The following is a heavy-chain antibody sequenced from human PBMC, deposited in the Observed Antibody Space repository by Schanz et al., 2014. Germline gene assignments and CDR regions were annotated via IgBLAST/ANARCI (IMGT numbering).Heavy chain of an antibody. CDR3: ARDFSAYVGSYYDY. Sequence: QVQLVQSWAEVKGPGASVKVSCKASGYTFSSYGITWVRQAPGQGLEWMGWINGYNGHTLYAQKFQGRVTMTTDTSTSTSYMELTSLRFDDTAVYDWARDFSAYVGSYYDYCGQGTLVTVST. CDR2: INGYNGHT. D-gene: IGHD5-12*01. V-gene: IGHV1-18*01. CDR1: GYTFSSYG. J-gene: IGHJ4*02.